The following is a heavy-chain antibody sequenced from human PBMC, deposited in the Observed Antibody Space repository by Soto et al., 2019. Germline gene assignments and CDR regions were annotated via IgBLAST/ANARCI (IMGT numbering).Heavy chain of an antibody. CDR3: ASLNNWSSGDGRIDV. V-gene: IGHV1-69*01. D-gene: IGHD1-26*01. J-gene: IGHJ6*02. Sequence: QVQLVQSGAEVKKPGSSVKVSCKASGGTFNTYTISWVRQVPGQGLEWMGGIMPLYAKPTYAQPFLGRLTIAAEEHTSTFYMELSSLRSEDTALYYCASLNNWSSGDGRIDVWGRGTAVSVSS. CDR2: IMPLYAKP. CDR1: GGTFNTYT.